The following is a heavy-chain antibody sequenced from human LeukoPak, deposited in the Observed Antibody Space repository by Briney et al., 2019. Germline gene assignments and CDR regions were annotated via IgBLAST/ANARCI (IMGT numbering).Heavy chain of an antibody. CDR3: ARAKPPLLTGFLYYYYYGMDV. J-gene: IGHJ6*02. Sequence: ASVKVSCKASGYTFTGYYMHWVRQAPGHGLEWMGWINPNSGGTNYAQKFQGRVTMTRDTSISTASMALSRLRSDDTAVYYCARAKPPLLTGFLYYYYYGMDVWGQGTTVTVSS. CDR1: GYTFTGYY. CDR2: INPNSGGT. V-gene: IGHV1-2*02. D-gene: IGHD3-9*01.